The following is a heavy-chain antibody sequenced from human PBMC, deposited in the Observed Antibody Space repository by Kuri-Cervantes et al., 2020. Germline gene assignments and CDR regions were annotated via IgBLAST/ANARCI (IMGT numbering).Heavy chain of an antibody. Sequence: GGSLRLSCAASGFTFSDYYMSWIRQAPGKGLEWVSAISGSGGSTYYADSVKGRFTISRDNSKNTLYLQMNSLRAEDTAVYYCARDSSGYYYVRSPGGLDYWGQGTLVTVSS. CDR2: ISGSGGST. D-gene: IGHD3-22*01. J-gene: IGHJ4*02. CDR3: ARDSSGYYYVRSPGGLDY. V-gene: IGHV3-23*01. CDR1: GFTFSDYY.